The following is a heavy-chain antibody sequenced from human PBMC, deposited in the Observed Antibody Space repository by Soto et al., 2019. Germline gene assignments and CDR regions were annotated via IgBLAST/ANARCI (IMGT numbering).Heavy chain of an antibody. CDR3: ARVRGWGWFDP. Sequence: EVQLVESGGGLVQPGGSLRLSCAASGFTFSSYWMDWVRQAPGKGLEWVANIKEDGTDKYYVDSVKGRFTISRDNAKNSLYLQMNSLTAEDTAVYYCARVRGWGWFDPWGQGTLVTVSS. V-gene: IGHV3-7*01. D-gene: IGHD6-19*01. CDR1: GFTFSSYW. CDR2: IKEDGTDK. J-gene: IGHJ5*02.